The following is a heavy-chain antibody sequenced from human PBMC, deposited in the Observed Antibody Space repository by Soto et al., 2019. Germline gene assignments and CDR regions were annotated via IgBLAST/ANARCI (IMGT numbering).Heavy chain of an antibody. V-gene: IGHV4-34*01. CDR3: EREKPYSSSWSHDY. J-gene: IGHJ4*02. D-gene: IGHD6-13*01. CDR1: GGSFSGYY. CDR2: INHSGST. Sequence: QVQLQQWGAGLLKPSETLYLTCAVYGGSFSGYYWRWIRQPPGKGLEWIGEINHSGSTNYNPSLKSQVPISVNQSKNQFSQKLSSVTAEETAVYYCEREKPYSSSWSHDYWGQVTLVTVSS.